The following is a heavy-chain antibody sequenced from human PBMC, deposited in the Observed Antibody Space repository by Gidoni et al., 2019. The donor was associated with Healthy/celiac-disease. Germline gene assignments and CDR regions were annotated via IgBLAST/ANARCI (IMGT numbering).Heavy chain of an antibody. Sequence: QLQLQESGPGLVQPSETLSLSCTVSGGSISSSSYYWGWIRQPPGKGLEWIGSIYYSGSTYYNPSLKSRVTISVDTSKNQFSLKLSSVTAADTAVYYCAARITMIVVVPDAFDIWGQGTMVTVSS. CDR2: IYYSGST. V-gene: IGHV4-39*01. D-gene: IGHD3-22*01. CDR3: AARITMIVVVPDAFDI. CDR1: GGSISSSSYY. J-gene: IGHJ3*02.